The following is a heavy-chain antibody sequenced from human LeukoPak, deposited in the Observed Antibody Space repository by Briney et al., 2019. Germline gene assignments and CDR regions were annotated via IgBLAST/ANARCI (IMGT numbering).Heavy chain of an antibody. J-gene: IGHJ3*02. CDR2: IKSEIEGGTT. Sequence: GGSLRLSCAASGFTLTNDFMTWVRQAPGKGLEWVGRIKSEIEGGTTDHAASVKGRFAISRNESTNTLFLQMTSLRNEDTAVYYCALAWFGESRDGLDIWGRGSMVVVSS. V-gene: IGHV3-15*01. D-gene: IGHD3-10*01. CDR3: ALAWFGESRDGLDI. CDR1: GFTLTNDF.